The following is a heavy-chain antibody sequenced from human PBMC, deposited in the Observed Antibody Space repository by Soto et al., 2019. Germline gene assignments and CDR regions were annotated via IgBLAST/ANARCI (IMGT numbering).Heavy chain of an antibody. CDR3: AKDSKSVTVSAARVYGMDV. V-gene: IGHV3-23*01. J-gene: IGHJ6*02. CDR1: GFTFSSFA. D-gene: IGHD2-2*01. CDR2: TRSNGEHT. Sequence: EVQILESGGGMVQPGGSLRLSCAGSGFTFSSFAMTWVRQAPGKGLEWVSTTRSNGEHTYYADSVKGRFTVSRDNSKQSLFLEMSSLRAEDAAKYYSAKDSKSVTVSAARVYGMDVWGQGTTGTVSS.